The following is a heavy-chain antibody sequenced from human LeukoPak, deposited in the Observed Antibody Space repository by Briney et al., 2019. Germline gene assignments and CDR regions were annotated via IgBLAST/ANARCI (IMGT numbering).Heavy chain of an antibody. Sequence: ASVKVSCKASGYTFTGNYMHWVRQAPGQGLEWMGWMNPNSGNTGYAQKFQGRVTITRNTSISTAYMELSSLRSEDTAVYYCARSRGYYYMDVWGKGTTVTVSS. CDR2: MNPNSGNT. V-gene: IGHV1-8*03. CDR1: GYTFTGNY. J-gene: IGHJ6*03. CDR3: ARSRGYYYMDV. D-gene: IGHD3-10*01.